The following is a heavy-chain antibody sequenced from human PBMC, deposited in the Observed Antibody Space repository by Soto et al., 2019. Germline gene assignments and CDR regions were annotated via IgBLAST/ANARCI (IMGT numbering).Heavy chain of an antibody. CDR1: GYSFTSYW. CDR2: IYPGDSDT. CDR3: ARRGYCSGGSCYSIDY. J-gene: IGHJ4*02. V-gene: IGHV5-51*03. D-gene: IGHD2-15*01. Sequence: EVQLVQSGAEVKKPGESLKISCKGSGYSFTSYWIGWVRQMPGKGLEWMGIIYPGDSDTRYSPSFQGQVTISADKSISTADLQWSSLKASDTAMYYCARRGYCSGGSCYSIDYWGQGTLVTVSS.